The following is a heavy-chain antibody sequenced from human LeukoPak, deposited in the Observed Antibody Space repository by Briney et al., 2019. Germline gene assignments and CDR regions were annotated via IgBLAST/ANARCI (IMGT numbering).Heavy chain of an antibody. D-gene: IGHD2-21*01. CDR1: GFTFSGSA. J-gene: IGHJ4*02. CDR2: IRSKANSYAT. V-gene: IGHV3-73*01. CDR3: TRMQTLYCGGDCWNPFDY. Sequence: GGSLRLSCAASGFTFSGSAMHWVRQASGRGLEWVGRIRSKANSYATAYAASVKGRFTISRDDSKNTAYLQMNSLKTEDTAVYYGTRMQTLYCGGDCWNPFDYWGQGTLVTVSS.